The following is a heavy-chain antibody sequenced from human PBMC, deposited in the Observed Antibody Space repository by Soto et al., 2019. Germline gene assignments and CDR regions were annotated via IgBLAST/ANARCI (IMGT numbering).Heavy chain of an antibody. D-gene: IGHD6-13*01. CDR3: AREIVSSSCSDY. CDR2: IYYSGST. Sequence: SSETLSLTCTVSGCSLSSGDYYWGWVPQPPGKGLEWIGYIYYSGSTYYNPSLKSRVTISVDTSKNQFSLKLSSVTAADTAVYYCAREIVSSSCSDYWGQGTLVTVSS. CDR1: GCSLSSGDYY. J-gene: IGHJ4*02. V-gene: IGHV4-30-4*01.